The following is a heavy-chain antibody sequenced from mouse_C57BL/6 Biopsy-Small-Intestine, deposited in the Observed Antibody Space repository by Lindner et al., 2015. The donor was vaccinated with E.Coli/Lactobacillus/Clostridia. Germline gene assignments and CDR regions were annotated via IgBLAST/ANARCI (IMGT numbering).Heavy chain of an antibody. J-gene: IGHJ2*01. V-gene: IGHV1-82*01. CDR2: IYPGDGST. Sequence: QLQESGPELVKPGASVKISCKASGYAFSNSWMDWVRQRPKEGLEWIGRIYPGDGSTNYNGKFTGKATLTADKSSSTAYVQLRSLTSEDSAVYFCARSGDYYAYYFDYWGQGTTLTVSS. D-gene: IGHD1-1*01. CDR1: GYAFSNSW. CDR3: ARSGDYYAYYFDY.